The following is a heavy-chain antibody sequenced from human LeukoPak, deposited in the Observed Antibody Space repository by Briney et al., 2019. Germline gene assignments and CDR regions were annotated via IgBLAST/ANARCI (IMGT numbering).Heavy chain of an antibody. Sequence: GGSLRLSCAASGFTFSSYSMNWVRQAPGKGLEWVSYISSSSSTIYYADSVKGRFTISRDNAKNSLYLQMNSLRAEDTAVYYCARDDPYYYGSGSYRDWGQGTLVTVSS. V-gene: IGHV3-48*04. CDR3: ARDDPYYYGSGSYRD. D-gene: IGHD3-10*01. J-gene: IGHJ4*02. CDR2: ISSSSSTI. CDR1: GFTFSSYS.